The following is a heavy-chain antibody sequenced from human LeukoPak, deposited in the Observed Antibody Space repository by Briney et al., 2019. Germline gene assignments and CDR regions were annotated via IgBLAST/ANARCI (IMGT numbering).Heavy chain of an antibody. CDR3: ASEIVVAEGDY. CDR2: INPNSGGT. D-gene: IGHD3-22*01. J-gene: IGHJ4*02. V-gene: IGHV1-2*02. Sequence: ASVKVSCKAFGYTFTSNYMHWVRQAPGQGLEWMGWINPNSGGTNYAQKFQGRVTMTRDTSISTAYMELSRLRSDDTAVYYCASEIVVAEGDYWGQGTLVTVSS. CDR1: GYTFTSNY.